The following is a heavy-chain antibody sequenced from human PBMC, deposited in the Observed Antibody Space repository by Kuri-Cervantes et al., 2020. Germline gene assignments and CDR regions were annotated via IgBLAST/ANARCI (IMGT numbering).Heavy chain of an antibody. CDR1: GFTFSSYA. CDR3: ARRRSSGWFGFDS. J-gene: IGHJ4*02. Sequence: GEPLKISCAASGFTFSSYAMHWVRQAPGKGLEWVAVISYDGGNTYYADSVKGRFTISRDNSKNTLYLQMNSLRAEDTAVYYCARRRSSGWFGFDSWGQGALVTVSS. V-gene: IGHV3-30*01. CDR2: ISYDGGNT. D-gene: IGHD6-19*01.